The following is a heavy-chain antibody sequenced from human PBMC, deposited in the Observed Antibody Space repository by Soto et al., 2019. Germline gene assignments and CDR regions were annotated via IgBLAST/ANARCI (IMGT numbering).Heavy chain of an antibody. V-gene: IGHV1-69*01. CDR3: ASLIPGDIVATIAGGRTLGFDFDL. J-gene: IGHJ2*01. Sequence: QVQLLQSGAEVKKPGSSVKVYCKASGGTFSSYAISWVRQAPGQGLEWMGGVIPIFGTANYAQKIQGRVTTTADESTSTAYMELSRLSVEETAVYYCASLIPGDIVATIAGGRTLGFDFDLWGRGTLVTVSS. CDR2: VIPIFGTA. CDR1: GGTFSSYA. D-gene: IGHD5-12*01.